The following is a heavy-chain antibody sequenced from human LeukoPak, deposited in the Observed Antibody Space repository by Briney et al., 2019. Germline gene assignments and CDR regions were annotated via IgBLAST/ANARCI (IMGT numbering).Heavy chain of an antibody. V-gene: IGHV1-2*02. CDR1: GYIFSDYY. J-gene: IGHJ4*02. Sequence: ASMKVSCKASGYIFSDYYMHWVRQAPGQGLEWLGWINPKSGAADYAQQFRGRVTMTRDTSINTDYMEMKRVTFDDTAVYYCARGAEAETSPLDFWGQGTLVIVS. D-gene: IGHD6-19*01. CDR3: ARGAEAETSPLDF. CDR2: INPKSGAA.